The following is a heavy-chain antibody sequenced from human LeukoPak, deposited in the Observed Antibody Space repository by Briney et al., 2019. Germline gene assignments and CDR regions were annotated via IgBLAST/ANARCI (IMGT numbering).Heavy chain of an antibody. CDR3: ARDRAPTTRGIDY. J-gene: IGHJ4*02. D-gene: IGHD4-17*01. CDR1: GYTFTSYG. Sequence: ASVKVSCKASGYTFTSYGISWVRQAPGQGLEGMGWISAYNGNTNYAQKLQGRVTMTTDKSTTTAYMELRSLRSDDTAVYYRARDRAPTTRGIDYWPQGNLVSVSS. V-gene: IGHV1-18*01. CDR2: ISAYNGNT.